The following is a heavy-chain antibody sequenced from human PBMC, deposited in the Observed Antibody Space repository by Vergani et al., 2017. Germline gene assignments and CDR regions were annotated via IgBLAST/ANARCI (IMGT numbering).Heavy chain of an antibody. CDR1: GFTFSSYS. CDR3: AGDLCGSSGPRG. J-gene: IGHJ4*02. CDR2: ISSSSSYI. D-gene: IGHD3-22*01. V-gene: IGHV3-21*01. Sequence: EVQLVESGGGLVKPGGSLRLSCAASGFTFSSYSMNWVRQAPGKGLEWVSSISSSSSYIDYADSVKGRFTISRDNAKNSLYLQMNSLRAEDTAVYYCAGDLCGSSGPRGGGQGTLVTVSS.